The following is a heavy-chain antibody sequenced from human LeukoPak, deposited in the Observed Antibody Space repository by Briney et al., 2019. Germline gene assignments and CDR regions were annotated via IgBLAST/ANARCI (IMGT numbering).Heavy chain of an antibody. CDR3: ASRGYSYGPDY. V-gene: IGHV3-48*04. CDR2: ISSSGSTI. D-gene: IGHD5-18*01. Sequence: GGSLRLSCAASGFTFSRYSMNWVRQAPGKGLEWVSYISSSGSTIYYADSVKGRFTISRDNAKNSLYLQMNSLRAENTAVYYCASRGYSYGPDYWGQGTLVTVSS. CDR1: GFTFSRYS. J-gene: IGHJ4*02.